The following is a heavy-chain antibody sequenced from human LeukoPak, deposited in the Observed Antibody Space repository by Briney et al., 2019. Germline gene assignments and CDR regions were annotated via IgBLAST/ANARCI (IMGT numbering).Heavy chain of an antibody. CDR3: ARVGLGIAVADIDY. CDR1: GYTFTGYY. J-gene: IGHJ4*02. CDR2: INPNSGGT. Sequence: EASVKVSCKASGYTFTGYYMHWVRQAPGQGLEWMGWINPNSGGTNYAQKFQGRVTMTRDTSISTAYMELSRLRSDDTAVYYCARVGLGIAVADIDYWGQGTLVTVSS. V-gene: IGHV1-2*02. D-gene: IGHD6-19*01.